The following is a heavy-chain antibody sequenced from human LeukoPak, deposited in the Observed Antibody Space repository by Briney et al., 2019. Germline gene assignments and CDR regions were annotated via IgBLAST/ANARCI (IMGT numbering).Heavy chain of an antibody. D-gene: IGHD2-15*01. J-gene: IGHJ6*02. CDR3: ARDQELGYCSGGSCSSSRKYYYYGMDV. V-gene: IGHV4-34*01. CDR1: GGSFSGYY. CDR2: INHSGST. Sequence: SETLSLTCAVYGGSFSGYYWSWVCQPPGKGLEWIGEINHSGSTNYNPSLKSRVTISVDTSKNQFSLKLSSVTAADTAVYYCARDQELGYCSGGSCSSSRKYYYYGMDVWGQGTTVTVSS.